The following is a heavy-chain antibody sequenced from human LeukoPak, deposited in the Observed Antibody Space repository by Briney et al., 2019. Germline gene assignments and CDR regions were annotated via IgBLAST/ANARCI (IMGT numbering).Heavy chain of an antibody. CDR2: IKLDGSEK. Sequence: GGSLRLSCVASGFTFGKYWMSWVRQAPGKGLEWVANIKLDGSEKNYVDSVKGRFTISRDNTKNSLYLQMNSLRVEDTAVFYCARNPIRSWRRRGNFDSWGQGTLVIVSS. CDR1: GFTFGKYW. D-gene: IGHD3-16*01. J-gene: IGHJ4*02. V-gene: IGHV3-7*03. CDR3: ARNPIRSWRRRGNFDS.